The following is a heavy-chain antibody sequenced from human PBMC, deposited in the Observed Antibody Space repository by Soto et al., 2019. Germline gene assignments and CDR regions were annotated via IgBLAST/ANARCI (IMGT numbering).Heavy chain of an antibody. V-gene: IGHV3-30*18. Sequence: QVQLVESGGGVVQPGRSLRLSCAASGFTFSSYGMHWVRQAPGKGLEWVAVISYDGSNKYYADSVKGRFTISRDNSKNTLYLQMNSLRAEDTAVYYCAKRDSLWELRRSYYFDYWGQGTLVTVSS. CDR1: GFTFSSYG. CDR3: AKRDSLWELRRSYYFDY. J-gene: IGHJ4*02. CDR2: ISYDGSNK. D-gene: IGHD1-26*01.